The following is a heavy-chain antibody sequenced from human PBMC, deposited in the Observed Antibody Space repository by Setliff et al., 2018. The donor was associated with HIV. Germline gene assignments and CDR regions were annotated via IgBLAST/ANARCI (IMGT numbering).Heavy chain of an antibody. J-gene: IGHJ6*02. Sequence: GASVKVSCKASGYTFTRYGISWVRQAPGQGLEWMGWISANNGNTKYAQRLQGRVTMTTDTSTSTAYMDLRSLRSDDTAVYFRARDGEYQVLHYYYSGMDVWGQGTRSPSP. CDR2: ISANNGNT. CDR1: GYTFTRYG. D-gene: IGHD2-2*01. CDR3: ARDGEYQVLHYYYSGMDV. V-gene: IGHV1-18*01.